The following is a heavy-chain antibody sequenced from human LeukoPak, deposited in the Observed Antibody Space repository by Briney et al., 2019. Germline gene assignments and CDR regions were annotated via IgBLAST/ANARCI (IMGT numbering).Heavy chain of an antibody. Sequence: SETLSLTCAVSGGSISSSNWWSWVRQPPGKGLEWIGEIYHSGSTNYNPSLKSRVTISVDKSKNQFSLKLSSVTAADTAVYYCARGLLGTFYDFWSGPLDYWGQGTLVTVSS. D-gene: IGHD3-3*01. V-gene: IGHV4-4*02. CDR1: GGSISSSNW. J-gene: IGHJ4*02. CDR3: ARGLLGTFYDFWSGPLDY. CDR2: IYHSGST.